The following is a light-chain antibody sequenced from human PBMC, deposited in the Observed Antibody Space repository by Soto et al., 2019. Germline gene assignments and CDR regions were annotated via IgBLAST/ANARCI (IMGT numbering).Light chain of an antibody. CDR3: QQRNHWIT. CDR1: MSVSSS. Sequence: EVVLTQSPATLSLSPGEWTTLSCGTSMSVSSSLAWYQQKPGQAPRLLIYDASNRATGIPARFSGSGSGTDFTLTITSLEPEDFAVYYCQQRNHWITFGQGTRLEIK. J-gene: IGKJ5*01. CDR2: DAS. V-gene: IGKV3-11*01.